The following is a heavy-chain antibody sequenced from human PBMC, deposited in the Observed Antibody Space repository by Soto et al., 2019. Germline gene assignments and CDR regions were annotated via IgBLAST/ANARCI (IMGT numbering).Heavy chain of an antibody. CDR2: IYSSGST. D-gene: IGHD1-26*01. Sequence: PSETLSRTCTVSGGSIYTYSWTWIRQPAGKGLEWIGHIYSSGSTNYNPSLKSRVSMSVDTSKNQFSLKLSSVTAADTAVYYCATIVGANDYWRQGPLVTVSS. CDR3: ATIVGANDY. J-gene: IGHJ4*02. V-gene: IGHV4-4*07. CDR1: GGSIYTYS.